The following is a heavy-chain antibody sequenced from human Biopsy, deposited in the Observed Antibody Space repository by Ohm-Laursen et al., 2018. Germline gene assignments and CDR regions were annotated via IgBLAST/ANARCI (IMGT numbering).Heavy chain of an antibody. Sequence: GSSVKVSCKASGFTFSSSAVQWVRQARGQRLEWIGWIVVGSGHTNYAQKFQERVTITRDMSTSTAYMELTSLRSEDTAVYYCAATSTLYYYYYAMDVWDQGTPITVSS. V-gene: IGHV1-58*01. CDR3: AATSTLYYYYYAMDV. CDR1: GFTFSSSA. J-gene: IGHJ6*02. CDR2: IVVGSGHT.